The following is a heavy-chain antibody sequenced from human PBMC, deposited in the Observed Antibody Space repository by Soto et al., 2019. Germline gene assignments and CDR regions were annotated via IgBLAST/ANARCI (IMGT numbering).Heavy chain of an antibody. D-gene: IGHD6-19*01. V-gene: IGHV3-23*01. J-gene: IGHJ3*02. CDR2: ISGNGGTT. Sequence: GGSLRLSCTTSGFTYSTYAMSWVRQAPGKGLEWVSVISGNGGTTYYADSVKGRFTISRDNSKRTLYLQMNSLRAGDTAIFFCAKGGGGSGWSDPFDIWGQGTMVTVSS. CDR3: AKGGGGSGWSDPFDI. CDR1: GFTYSTYA.